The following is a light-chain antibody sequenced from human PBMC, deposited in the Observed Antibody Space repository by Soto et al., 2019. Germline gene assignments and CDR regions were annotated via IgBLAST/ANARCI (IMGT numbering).Light chain of an antibody. CDR3: QQYDMSPQT. CDR2: GAS. Sequence: ETVLTQSPGTLSLSPGERATLSCRSSQSVSSNYVAWYQQKPGQAPRLLVYGASTRATGIPARFSGSGSGTEFTLTISRVEPDDFGVYYCQQYDMSPQTFGLGTKVDI. CDR1: QSVSSNY. J-gene: IGKJ1*01. V-gene: IGKV3-20*01.